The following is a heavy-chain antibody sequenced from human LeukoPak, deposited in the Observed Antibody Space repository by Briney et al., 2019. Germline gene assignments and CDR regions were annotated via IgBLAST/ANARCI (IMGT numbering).Heavy chain of an antibody. CDR1: GFTFSSYS. V-gene: IGHV3-48*01. J-gene: IGHJ6*03. CDR3: ARGTVTTFHYYYYMDV. Sequence: GGSLRLSCAASGFTFSSYSMNWVRQAPGKGLEGVSYISISSSTIYSADSVKGLSNISRDNAKNSLYLQMNSLRAEDTAVYYCARGTVTTFHYYYYMDVWGKGTTVTVSS. D-gene: IGHD4-17*01. CDR2: ISISSSTI.